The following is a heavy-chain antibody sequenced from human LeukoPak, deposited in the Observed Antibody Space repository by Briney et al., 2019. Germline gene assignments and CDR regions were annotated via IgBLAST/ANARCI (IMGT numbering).Heavy chain of an antibody. Sequence: PSETLSLSSTVSRGSTSTYYWSWLRQPAGKRLECIGRIYTSGSTNYNPSLKSRVTTPVDTSKNQFLLQLRSGAAAEPGAYYWARVASEGYYYYYYMDVWGKGTTVTISS. CDR2: IYTSGST. J-gene: IGHJ6*03. CDR1: RGSTSTYY. V-gene: IGHV4-4*07. D-gene: IGHD6-6*01. CDR3: ARVASEGYYYYYYMDV.